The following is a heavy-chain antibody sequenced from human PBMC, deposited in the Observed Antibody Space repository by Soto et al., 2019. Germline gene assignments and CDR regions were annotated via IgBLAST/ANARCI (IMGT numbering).Heavy chain of an antibody. D-gene: IGHD6-19*01. CDR1: GFTFSSYE. CDR3: ARYSSGWYYYYYYGMDV. J-gene: IGHJ6*02. CDR2: ISSSGSTI. V-gene: IGHV3-48*03. Sequence: PGGSLRLSCAASGFTFSSYEMNWVRQAPGKGLEWVSYISSSGSTIYYADSVKGRFTISRDNAKNSLYLQMNSLRAEDTAVYYCARYSSGWYYYYYYGMDVWGQGTTVTVSS.